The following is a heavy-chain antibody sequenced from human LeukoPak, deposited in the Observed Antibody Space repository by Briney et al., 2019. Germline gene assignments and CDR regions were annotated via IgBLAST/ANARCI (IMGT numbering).Heavy chain of an antibody. CDR2: IYPGDSGT. D-gene: IGHD5-18*01. J-gene: IGHJ4*02. CDR3: VRGSGDRGYHYGPTSY. CDR1: GYRFTSYW. Sequence: RGESLKISCKGSGYRFTSYWIGWVRQMPGKGPEWMGIIYPGDSGTRYSPSFQGQVTISADKSISTAYLQWSSLKASDTSMYYCVRGSGDRGYHYGPTSYWGQGTLVTVSS. V-gene: IGHV5-51*01.